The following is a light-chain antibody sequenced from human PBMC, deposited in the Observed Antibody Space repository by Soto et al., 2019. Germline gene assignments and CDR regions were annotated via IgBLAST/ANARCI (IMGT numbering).Light chain of an antibody. CDR1: QNIRNN. CDR2: GAS. Sequence: EIVMTQSPATLSVSPGERGTLSCRASQNIRNNLAWYQQRPGQAPRLLIYGASNRATGIPDRFSGSGSGTDFTLTISRLEPEDFAVYYCQQYGSSGTFGQGTKVDIK. J-gene: IGKJ1*01. V-gene: IGKV3-20*01. CDR3: QQYGSSGT.